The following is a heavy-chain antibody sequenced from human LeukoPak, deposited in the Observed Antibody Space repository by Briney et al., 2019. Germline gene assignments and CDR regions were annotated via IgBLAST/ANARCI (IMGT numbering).Heavy chain of an antibody. CDR1: GGSFSGYY. J-gene: IGHJ6*03. CDR3: ARVRYDFWSGYYSALKYMDV. CDR2: INHSGST. Sequence: ASETLSLTCAVYGGSFSGYYWSWIRQPPGKGLEWIGEINHSGSTNYNPSLKSRVTISVDTSKNQFSLELSSVTAADTAVYYCARVRYDFWSGYYSALKYMDVWGKGTTVTVSS. V-gene: IGHV4-34*01. D-gene: IGHD3-3*01.